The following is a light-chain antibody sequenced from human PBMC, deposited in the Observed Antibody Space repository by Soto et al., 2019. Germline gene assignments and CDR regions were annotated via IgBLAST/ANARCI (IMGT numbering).Light chain of an antibody. Sequence: IVLTQSPATLSLSPAARATLSCRASQSVSSYLAWYQQKPGQAPRLLIYDASIRATGIPARFSGSWSGTDFTLTINGLEPEDSAVYYCQQYGDSPQTFGQGTKVDIK. V-gene: IGKV3-11*01. CDR2: DAS. CDR3: QQYGDSPQT. CDR1: QSVSSY. J-gene: IGKJ1*01.